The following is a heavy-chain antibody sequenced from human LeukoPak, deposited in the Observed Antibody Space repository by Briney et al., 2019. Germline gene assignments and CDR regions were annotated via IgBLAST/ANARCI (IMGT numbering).Heavy chain of an antibody. CDR3: AREGYYYDSSGQYFQH. CDR2: IIPIFGTA. Sequence: GASVKVSCKASGGTFSSYAISWVRQAPGQGLEWMGGIIPIFGTANYAQKFQGRVTITTDESTSTAYMELSSLRSEDTAVYYCAREGYYYDSSGQYFQHWGQSTLVTVSS. D-gene: IGHD3-22*01. V-gene: IGHV1-69*05. J-gene: IGHJ1*01. CDR1: GGTFSSYA.